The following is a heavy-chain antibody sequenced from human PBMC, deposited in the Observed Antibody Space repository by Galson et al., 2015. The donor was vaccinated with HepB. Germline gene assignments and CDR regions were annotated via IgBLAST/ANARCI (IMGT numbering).Heavy chain of an antibody. CDR3: ARDRYDSSGYRVGQDR. D-gene: IGHD3-22*01. J-gene: IGHJ1*01. Sequence: SLRLSCAASGFTFSDYWMSWVRQAPGRGLEWVACIKQDGRDKYYVDSVKGRFIISRDNTQNSLFLQMNSLRAEDTAVYYCARDRYDSSGYRVGQDRWGQGTLVTVSS. CDR2: IKQDGRDK. V-gene: IGHV3-7*03. CDR1: GFTFSDYW.